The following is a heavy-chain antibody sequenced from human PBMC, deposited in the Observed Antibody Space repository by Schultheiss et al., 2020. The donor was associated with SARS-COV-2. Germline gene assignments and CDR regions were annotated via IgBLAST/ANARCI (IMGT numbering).Heavy chain of an antibody. J-gene: IGHJ4*02. CDR2: IYSGGST. D-gene: IGHD6-19*01. Sequence: GGSLRLSCAASGFTVSSNYMSWVRQAPGKGLEWVSVIYSGGSTYYADSVKGRFTISRDNSKNTLYLQMNSLRAEDTAVYYCARRIDSSGWPAFDYWGQGTLVTVSS. V-gene: IGHV3-66*01. CDR3: ARRIDSSGWPAFDY. CDR1: GFTVSSNY.